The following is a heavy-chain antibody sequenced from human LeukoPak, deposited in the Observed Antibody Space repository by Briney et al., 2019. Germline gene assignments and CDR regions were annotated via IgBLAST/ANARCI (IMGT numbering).Heavy chain of an antibody. CDR2: INSDGSST. Sequence: GGSLRLSCAASGFTFSSYWMHWVRQAPGKGLVWVSRINSDGSSTRYADSVKGRFTMSRDNAKTTLYLQLNSLRAEDTAVYYCARDLGYNYGPFDYWGQGILVTVSS. CDR1: GFTFSSYW. J-gene: IGHJ4*02. D-gene: IGHD5-18*01. V-gene: IGHV3-74*01. CDR3: ARDLGYNYGPFDY.